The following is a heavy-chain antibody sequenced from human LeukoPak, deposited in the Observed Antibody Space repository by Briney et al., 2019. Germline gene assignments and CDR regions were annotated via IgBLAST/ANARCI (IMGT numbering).Heavy chain of an antibody. J-gene: IGHJ4*02. CDR3: ARVIGSYGDSAY. D-gene: IGHD3-16*01. CDR2: ISSTSSAI. CDR1: GFTFSSYS. V-gene: IGHV3-48*04. Sequence: GGPLRLSCAASGFTFSSYSMNWVRQAPAKRLQWLSYISSTSSAIYYADSLKGRFTISRDNAKNSLYLQMDSLRAEDTAVYYCARVIGSYGDSAYWGQGTLVTVSS.